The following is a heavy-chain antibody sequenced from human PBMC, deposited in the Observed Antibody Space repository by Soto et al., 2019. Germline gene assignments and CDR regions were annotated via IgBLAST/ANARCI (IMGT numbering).Heavy chain of an antibody. CDR1: GFTFYNYA. Sequence: GGSLRLSCAASGFTFYNYAMNGVRQAPGKGLEWVSTIDYDGVNKHYADSVKGRFTVSRDNSKNSLYLQMNSLRDEDTAVYNCARDPLHFGVVINGMDVWGQGTTVTVSS. CDR3: ARDPLHFGVVINGMDV. D-gene: IGHD3-3*01. J-gene: IGHJ6*02. V-gene: IGHV3-23*01. CDR2: IDYDGVNK.